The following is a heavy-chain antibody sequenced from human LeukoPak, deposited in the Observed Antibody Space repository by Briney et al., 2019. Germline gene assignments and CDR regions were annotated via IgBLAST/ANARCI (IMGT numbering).Heavy chain of an antibody. CDR1: GGTFSSYA. V-gene: IGHV1-69*04. J-gene: IGHJ6*02. Sequence: ASVKVSCTASGGTFSSYAISWVRQAPGQGLEWMGRIIPIFGIGNYAQKFQGRGTITADKSTSTTYMELSSLRSEDTAVYYCARDPSRDIVLMVYADVYGMDVWDQGTTVTVSS. D-gene: IGHD2-8*01. CDR2: IIPIFGIG. CDR3: ARDPSRDIVLMVYADVYGMDV.